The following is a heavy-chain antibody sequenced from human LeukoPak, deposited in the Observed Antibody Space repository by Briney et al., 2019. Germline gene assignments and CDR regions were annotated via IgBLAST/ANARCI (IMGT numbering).Heavy chain of an antibody. CDR2: VNPNSGDT. Sequence: ASVKVSCKASGYTFTGYYLHWVRQAPGQGLEWMGCVNPNSGDTDYAQKFQGSVTMTRDTSISTVYMELSRLRSDDTAVYYCARASGSYWWFDSWGQGTLVTVSS. D-gene: IGHD1-26*01. CDR1: GYTFTGYY. J-gene: IGHJ5*01. V-gene: IGHV1-2*02. CDR3: ARASGSYWWFDS.